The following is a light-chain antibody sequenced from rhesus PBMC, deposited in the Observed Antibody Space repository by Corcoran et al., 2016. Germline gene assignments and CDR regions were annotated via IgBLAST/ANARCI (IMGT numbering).Light chain of an antibody. V-gene: IGLV2-13*03. Sequence: QAAPTQSPSVSGSPGQSVTISCTRTSSDIGGYNRVSWYQKHPGNVPKLLIYDVNKRPTGVPDRFPGFKSGNTAFLTISGLQAEDEADYYCSSYSTTYTYIFGAGARLTVL. CDR1: SSDIGGYNR. CDR2: DVN. J-gene: IGLJ1*01. CDR3: SSYSTTYTYI.